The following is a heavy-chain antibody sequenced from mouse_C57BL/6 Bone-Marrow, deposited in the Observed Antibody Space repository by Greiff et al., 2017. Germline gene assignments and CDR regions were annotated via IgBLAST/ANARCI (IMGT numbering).Heavy chain of an antibody. J-gene: IGHJ2*01. D-gene: IGHD2-4*01. CDR3: ARDERYYDYEGYFDY. CDR1: GYIFTEYT. V-gene: IGHV1-62-2*01. CDR2: FYPGSGSI. Sequence: QVQLKESGAELVKPGASVKLSCKASGYIFTEYTIHWVKQRSGQGLEWIGWFYPGSGSIKYNERFKDKATLTADKSSNTVYMELSRVTSEDSAVYFCARDERYYDYEGYFDYWGQGTTLTVSS.